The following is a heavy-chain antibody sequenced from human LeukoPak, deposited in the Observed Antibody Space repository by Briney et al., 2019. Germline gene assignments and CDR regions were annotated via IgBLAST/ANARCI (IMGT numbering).Heavy chain of an antibody. CDR2: IYTSGST. J-gene: IGHJ6*03. Sequence: SETLSLTCTVSGGSISSYYWSWIRQPSGKGLEWVGYIYTSGSTNYNPSLKSRVTISVDTSKNQFSLKLSSVTAADTAVYYCARLGYSYGYSVYYYYYMDVWGKGTTVTVSS. V-gene: IGHV4-4*09. CDR1: GGSISSYY. D-gene: IGHD5-18*01. CDR3: ARLGYSYGYSVYYYYYMDV.